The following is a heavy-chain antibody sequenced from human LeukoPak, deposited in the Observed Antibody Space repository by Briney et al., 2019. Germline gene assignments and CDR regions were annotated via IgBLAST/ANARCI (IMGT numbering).Heavy chain of an antibody. V-gene: IGHV1-8*01. CDR2: MNPNSGNT. Sequence: ASVKVSCKASGYTFTSYDINWVRQATGQGLEWMGWMNPNSGNTGYAQKFQGRVTMTRNTSISTAYIELSSLRSEDTAVYYCARGAMLLWFGELFRRGYYLFGMDVWGQRNTVTVSS. CDR3: ARGAMLLWFGELFRRGYYLFGMDV. D-gene: IGHD3-10*01. J-gene: IGHJ6*02. CDR1: GYTFTSYD.